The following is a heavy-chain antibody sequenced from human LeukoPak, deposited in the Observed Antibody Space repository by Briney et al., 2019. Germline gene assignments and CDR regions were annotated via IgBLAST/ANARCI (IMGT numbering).Heavy chain of an antibody. D-gene: IGHD4-17*01. V-gene: IGHV3-21*06. CDR2: ISSSSTYI. Sequence: KTGGSLRLSCAASGFTFSTYSMNWVRKAPGKGLEWVSSISSSSTYIYYADSVKGRFTISRDNAKNSLYLQMNSLRAVDTAVYYCGTWTTVASYFDYWGQGTLVTVSS. J-gene: IGHJ4*02. CDR1: GFTFSTYS. CDR3: GTWTTVASYFDY.